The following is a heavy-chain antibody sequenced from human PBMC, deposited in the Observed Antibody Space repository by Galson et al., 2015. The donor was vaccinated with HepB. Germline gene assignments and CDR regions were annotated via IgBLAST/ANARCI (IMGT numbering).Heavy chain of an antibody. CDR2: IYYSGST. D-gene: IGHD3-3*01. Sequence: ETLSLTCTVSGGSISSSNYYWGWIRQPPGKGLEWIGSIYYSGSTYYNPSLKSRVTISADTSKNQFSLKLSSVTAADTAVYYCARRITYYDFWSGYYYWGQGTLVTVSS. CDR1: GGSISSSNYY. V-gene: IGHV4-39*07. CDR3: ARRITYYDFWSGYYY. J-gene: IGHJ4*02.